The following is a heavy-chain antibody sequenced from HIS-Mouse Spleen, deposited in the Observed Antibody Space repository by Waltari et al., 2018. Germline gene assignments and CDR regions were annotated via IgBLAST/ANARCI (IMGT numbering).Heavy chain of an antibody. CDR1: GYTFTGYY. CDR2: INPNIGGT. Sequence: QVQLVQSGAEVKKPGASVKVSCKASGYTFTGYYMHWVRQAPGPGLEWMEWINPNIGGTNYAQKFQGRVTMTRDTSISTAYMELSRLGSDDTAVYYCASTKLPMYSGSSGPNWFDPWGQGTLVTVSS. J-gene: IGHJ5*02. V-gene: IGHV1-2*02. D-gene: IGHD1-26*01. CDR3: ASTKLPMYSGSSGPNWFDP.